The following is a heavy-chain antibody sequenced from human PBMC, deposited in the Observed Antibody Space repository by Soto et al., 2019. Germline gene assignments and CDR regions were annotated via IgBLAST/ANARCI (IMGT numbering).Heavy chain of an antibody. CDR1: GYTFTSYG. J-gene: IGHJ4*02. CDR3: ARSTLSSDYFDY. CDR2: SSAYNGNT. D-gene: IGHD6-13*01. V-gene: IGHV1-18*01. Sequence: ASVKVSCKASGYTFTSYGISWVRQAPGQGFEWMGWSSAYNGNTNYAQKLQGRVTMTTDISTSTAYMELRSLRSDYTAVYYCARSTLSSDYFDYWGQGNMVTVSS.